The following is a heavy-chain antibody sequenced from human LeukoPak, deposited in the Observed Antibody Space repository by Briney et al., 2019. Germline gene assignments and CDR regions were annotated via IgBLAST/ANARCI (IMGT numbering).Heavy chain of an antibody. J-gene: IGHJ4*02. D-gene: IGHD1-26*01. CDR1: GGSISGYY. CDR2: ISSSGST. Sequence: SETLSLTCTFSGGSISGYYWNWIRQPPGKGLEWIGYISSSGSTNYNPSLKSRVTISLDTSKNQFSLNLNSVTAADTAVYYCARALVRSGSYYDFDFWGQGTPVTVSS. CDR3: ARALVRSGSYYDFDF. V-gene: IGHV4-59*01.